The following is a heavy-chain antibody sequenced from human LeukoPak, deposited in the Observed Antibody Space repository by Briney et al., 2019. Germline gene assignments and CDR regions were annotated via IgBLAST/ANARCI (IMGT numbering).Heavy chain of an antibody. D-gene: IGHD2-21*02. V-gene: IGHV4-59*01. CDR2: IYYSGST. CDR1: GGSISSYY. J-gene: IGHJ4*02. Sequence: SETLSLTCTVSGGSISSYYWSWIRQPPGKGLEWIGYIYYSGSTNYNPSLKSRVTISADTSKNQFSLKLSSVTAADTAVYYCASSNCGGDCYNDYWGQGTLVTVSS. CDR3: ASSNCGGDCYNDY.